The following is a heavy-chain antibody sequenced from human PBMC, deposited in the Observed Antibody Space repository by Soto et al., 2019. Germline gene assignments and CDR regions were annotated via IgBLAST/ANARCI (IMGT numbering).Heavy chain of an antibody. CDR1: GFTFSSYG. CDR3: AKARRAGGNYGFYSDF. Sequence: GGSLRLSCAASGFTFSSYGMTWVRQAPGKGLEWVSFSSATGAGTYYADSVKGRFTISRDNSKNTLYLQMTSLRADDTAVYYCAKARRAGGNYGFYSDFWGQGALVTVS. D-gene: IGHD1-7*01. V-gene: IGHV3-23*01. J-gene: IGHJ4*02. CDR2: SSATGAGT.